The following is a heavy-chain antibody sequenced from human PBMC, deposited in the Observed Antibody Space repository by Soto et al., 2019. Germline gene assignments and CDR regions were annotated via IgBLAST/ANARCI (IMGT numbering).Heavy chain of an antibody. V-gene: IGHV4-59*11. D-gene: IGHD6-19*01. Sequence: QVQLQESGPGLVKPSETLSLTCTVSGGSISSHYWSWIRQPPGKGLEWIGFIYYSESSNYNPSLQRRVTISVDTSKDQFSLRLTSVTAADTAVYYCARAVEMYASGWYYFDYWGQGTLVTVSS. CDR3: ARAVEMYASGWYYFDY. CDR1: GGSISSHY. CDR2: IYYSESS. J-gene: IGHJ4*02.